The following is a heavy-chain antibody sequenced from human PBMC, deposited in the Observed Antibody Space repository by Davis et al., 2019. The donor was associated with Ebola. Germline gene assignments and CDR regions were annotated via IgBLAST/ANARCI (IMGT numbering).Heavy chain of an antibody. D-gene: IGHD3-10*01. J-gene: IGHJ6*02. CDR3: ARVAGVASPSDYYYGMDV. Sequence: GESLKISCAASGFTFSSYSMNWVRQAPGKGLEWVSYISSSSSTIYYADSVKGRFTISRDNAKNSLYLQMNSLRDEDTAVYYCARVAGVASPSDYYYGMDVWGQGTTVTVAS. CDR1: GFTFSSYS. V-gene: IGHV3-48*02. CDR2: ISSSSSTI.